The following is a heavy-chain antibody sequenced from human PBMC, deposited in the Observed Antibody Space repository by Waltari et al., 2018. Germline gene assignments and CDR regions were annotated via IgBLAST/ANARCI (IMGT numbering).Heavy chain of an antibody. CDR3: AHTVNWNRVFDY. J-gene: IGHJ4*02. V-gene: IGHV2-5*01. CDR1: GFSLSTSGVG. CDR2: IYWKDDK. Sequence: QITLKESGPTLVKPTQTLTLTCTFSGFSLSTSGVGVGWIRQPPGKALEWLALIYWKDDKRYSPSLKSRLTITKDTSKNQVVLTMTNMDPVDTATYYCAHTVNWNRVFDYWGQGTLVTVSS. D-gene: IGHD1-1*01.